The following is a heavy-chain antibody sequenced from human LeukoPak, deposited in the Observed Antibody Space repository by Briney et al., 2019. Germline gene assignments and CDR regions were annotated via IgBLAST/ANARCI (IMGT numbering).Heavy chain of an antibody. D-gene: IGHD3-9*01. CDR1: GFTFSSYS. CDR3: AKAMDDILTYPDY. J-gene: IGHJ4*02. V-gene: IGHV3-21*04. Sequence: GGSLRLSCAASGFTFSSYSMNWVRQAPGKGLEWVSSISSSSSYIYYADSVKGRFTISRDNAKNSLYLQMNSLRAEDMALYYCAKAMDDILTYPDYWGQGTLVTVSS. CDR2: ISSSSSYI.